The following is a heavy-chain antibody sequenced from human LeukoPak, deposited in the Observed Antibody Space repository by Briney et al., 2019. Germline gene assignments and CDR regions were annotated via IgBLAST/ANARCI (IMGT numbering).Heavy chain of an antibody. Sequence: SETLSLTCTVSGGSISSYYWSWIRQPPGKGLEWIGYIYYSGSTNYNPSLKSRVTISVDTSKNQFSLKLSSVTAADTAVYYCAKARGCTSCQNWFDPWGQGTLVTVSS. CDR2: IYYSGST. V-gene: IGHV4-59*01. CDR1: GGSISSYY. J-gene: IGHJ5*02. D-gene: IGHD2-2*01. CDR3: AKARGCTSCQNWFDP.